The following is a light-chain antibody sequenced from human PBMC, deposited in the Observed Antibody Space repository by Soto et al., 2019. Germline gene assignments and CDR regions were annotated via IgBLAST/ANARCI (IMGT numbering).Light chain of an antibody. CDR3: QQYNSYWT. Sequence: DIQMTQSPSTVSAYVGDSVTITCRASQSITTWLAWYQQRPGKAPKLLIYDDSSLESGVPSRFSGSGSGTEFTLTISSLQPDDFATYYCQQYNSYWTFGQGTKVDIK. V-gene: IGKV1-5*01. J-gene: IGKJ1*01. CDR1: QSITTW. CDR2: DDS.